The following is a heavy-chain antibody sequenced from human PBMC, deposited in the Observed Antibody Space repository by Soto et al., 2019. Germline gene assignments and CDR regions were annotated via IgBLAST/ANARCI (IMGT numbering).Heavy chain of an antibody. J-gene: IGHJ4*02. CDR3: AQSGGSGSYPLDY. D-gene: IGHD3-10*01. V-gene: IGHV2-5*01. CDR1: GFSLSASGVG. Sequence: QITLKESGPTLVKPTQTLTLTCTFSGFSLSASGVGVGWIRQPPGKALEWLALIYWYDDKRYSPSLKSRLTVSKDTSRNHEVLTIANLDPVDTGTYYCAQSGGSGSYPLDYWGRGTLVTVSS. CDR2: IYWYDDK.